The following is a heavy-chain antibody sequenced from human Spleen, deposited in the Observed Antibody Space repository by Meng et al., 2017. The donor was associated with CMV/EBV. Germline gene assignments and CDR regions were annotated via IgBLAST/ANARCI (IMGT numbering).Heavy chain of an antibody. CDR1: GFTFSSYW. D-gene: IGHD6-13*01. Sequence: GGSLRLSCAASGFTFSSYWMSWVRQAPGKGLEWVANIKQDGSEKYYVDSVKGRFTISRDNAKNSLYLQMNSLRAEDTAVYYCASQSRVLLQSHYSSSWYGWGGYYFDYWGQGTLVTVSS. CDR3: ASQSRVLLQSHYSSSWYGWGGYYFDY. J-gene: IGHJ4*02. CDR2: IKQDGSEK. V-gene: IGHV3-7*01.